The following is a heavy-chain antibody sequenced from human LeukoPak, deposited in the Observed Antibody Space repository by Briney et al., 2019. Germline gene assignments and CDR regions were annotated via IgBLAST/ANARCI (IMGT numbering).Heavy chain of an antibody. D-gene: IGHD1-26*01. CDR2: IYYSGST. CDR3: ARGDSGSFSQFDC. Sequence: SETLSLTCTVSGGSISSSSYYWGWIRQPPGKGLEWIGSIYYSGSTYYNPSLKSRVTISVDTSKSQFSLKLTSVTAVDTAVYYCARGDSGSFSQFDCWGQGTLVTVSS. CDR1: GGSISSSSYY. V-gene: IGHV4-39*07. J-gene: IGHJ4*02.